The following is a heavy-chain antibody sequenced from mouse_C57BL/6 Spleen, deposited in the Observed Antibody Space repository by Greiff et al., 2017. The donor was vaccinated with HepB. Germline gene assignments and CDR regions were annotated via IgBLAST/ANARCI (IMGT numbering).Heavy chain of an antibody. J-gene: IGHJ3*01. Sequence: VQLQQPGAELVMPGASVKLSCKASGYTFTSYWMHWVKQRPGQGLEWIGEIDPSDSYTNYNQKFKGKSTLTVDKSSSTAYMQLSSPTSEDSAVYYCAREDSSGYGFAYWGQGTLVTVSA. CDR2: IDPSDSYT. D-gene: IGHD3-2*02. CDR1: GYTFTSYW. CDR3: AREDSSGYGFAY. V-gene: IGHV1-69*01.